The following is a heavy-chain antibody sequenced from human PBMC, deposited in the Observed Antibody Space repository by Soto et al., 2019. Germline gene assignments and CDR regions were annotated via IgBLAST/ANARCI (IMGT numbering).Heavy chain of an antibody. J-gene: IGHJ6*02. CDR2: LSRGDER. V-gene: IGHV4-4*02. D-gene: IGHD3-16*01. Sequence: QVQLQESGPGLVKPSETLSLTCTVSGAPITTTKWWAWVRLPPGKGLEWIGELSRGDERSSNPSLEGRFTMSQDKSNNHFSLKLTSVTAADTAIYYCATQTISYTWGVWGRGTSVTVSS. CDR1: GAPITTTKW. CDR3: ATQTISYTWGV.